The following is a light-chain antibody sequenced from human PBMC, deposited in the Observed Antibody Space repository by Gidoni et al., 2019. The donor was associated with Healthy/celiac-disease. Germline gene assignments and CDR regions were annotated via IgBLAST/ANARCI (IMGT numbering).Light chain of an antibody. J-gene: IGKJ4*01. V-gene: IGKV1-39*01. CDR3: QQSYSSLT. CDR2: AAS. CDR1: QSISSY. Sequence: DIQMTQSPSSLSASVGDRVTITCRASQSISSYLNWYQQNPGKAPKLLIYAASSLQSGVPSRFSGSGSGTDFTLTISSLQPEDFATYYCQQSYSSLTFXGXTKVEIK.